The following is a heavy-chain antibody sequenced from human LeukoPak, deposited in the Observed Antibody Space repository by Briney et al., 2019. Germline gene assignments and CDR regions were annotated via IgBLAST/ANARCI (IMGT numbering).Heavy chain of an antibody. V-gene: IGHV1-69-2*01. D-gene: IGHD6-13*01. J-gene: IGHJ1*01. CDR1: GYTFTGYY. Sequence: ASVKVSCKASGYTFTGYYMHWVQQAPGKGLEWMGLVDPEDGETIYAEKFQGRVTITADTSTDTAYMELSSLRSEDTAVYYCATGPTGIAAADVPFQHWGQGTLVTVSS. CDR3: ATGPTGIAAADVPFQH. CDR2: VDPEDGET.